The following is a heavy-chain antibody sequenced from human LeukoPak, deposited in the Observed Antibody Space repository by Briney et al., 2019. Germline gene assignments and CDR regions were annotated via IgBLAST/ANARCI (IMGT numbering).Heavy chain of an antibody. CDR2: IYYSGST. D-gene: IGHD2-15*01. Sequence: SETLSLTCTVSGGSISSGGCYWSWIRQHPGKGLEWIGYIYYSGSTYYNPSLKSRVTISVDTSKNQFSLKLSSVTAADTAVYYCARDRSPNCSGGSCPYFDYWGQGTLVTVSS. CDR3: ARDRSPNCSGGSCPYFDY. CDR1: GGSISSGGCY. V-gene: IGHV4-31*03. J-gene: IGHJ4*02.